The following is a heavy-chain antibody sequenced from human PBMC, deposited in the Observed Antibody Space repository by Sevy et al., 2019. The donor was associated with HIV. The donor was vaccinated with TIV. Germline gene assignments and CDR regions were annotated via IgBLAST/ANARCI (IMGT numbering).Heavy chain of an antibody. J-gene: IGHJ4*02. D-gene: IGHD3-3*01. CDR1: GFTFRDFS. Sequence: GGSLRLSCVASGFTFRDFSMNWVRQAPGKGLEWLSYISRSSSTIYYADSVKGRFTISRDNAMNSLYLQMDSLRDEDTAVYYCARGHVLRDYRGQGALVTVSS. CDR2: ISRSSSTI. V-gene: IGHV3-48*02. CDR3: ARGHVLRDY.